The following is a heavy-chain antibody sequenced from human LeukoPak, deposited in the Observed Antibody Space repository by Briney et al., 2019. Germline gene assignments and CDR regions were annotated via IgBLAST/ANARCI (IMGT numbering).Heavy chain of an antibody. D-gene: IGHD2-21*01. J-gene: IGHJ4*02. V-gene: IGHV3-7*01. CDR3: ARDRDGGADY. Sequence: GGSLRLSCAASGFTFNANWMSWVRQAPGKGLEWGANINQDGSHKYSIDSVKGRFTISRDNAQNSLYLQMNSLRAEDTAVYYCARDRDGGADYWGQGTLVTVSS. CDR2: INQDGSHK. CDR1: GFTFNANW.